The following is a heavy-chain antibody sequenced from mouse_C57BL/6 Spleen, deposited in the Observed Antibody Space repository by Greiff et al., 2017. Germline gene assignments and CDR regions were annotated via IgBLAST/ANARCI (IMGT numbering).Heavy chain of an antibody. CDR1: GFTFSDYG. J-gene: IGHJ2*01. CDR2: ISSGSSTI. CDR3: ARGTYYYGSREYYFDY. V-gene: IGHV5-17*01. D-gene: IGHD1-1*01. Sequence: EVKLQESGGGLVKPGGSLKLSCAASGFTFSDYGMHWVRQAPEKGLEWVAYISSGSSTIYYADTVKGRFTISRANAKNTLFLQMTSLRSEDTAMYYCARGTYYYGSREYYFDYWGQGTTLTVSS.